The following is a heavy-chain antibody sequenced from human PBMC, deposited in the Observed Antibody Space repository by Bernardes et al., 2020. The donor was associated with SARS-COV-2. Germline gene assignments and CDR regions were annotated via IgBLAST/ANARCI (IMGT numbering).Heavy chain of an antibody. CDR1: GYTLTELS. D-gene: IGHD3-22*01. V-gene: IGHV1-24*01. CDR3: ATGAATYFYDSGGYYRFDY. CDR2: FDPEDGER. Sequence: ASVKVSCQVSGYTLTELSLHWVRQAPGKGLEWMGGFDPEDGERIYAQKFQGRVTMTEDTSTDTAYVELSGLRSEDTAVYYCATGAATYFYDSGGYYRFDYWGQGTLVTVSS. J-gene: IGHJ4*02.